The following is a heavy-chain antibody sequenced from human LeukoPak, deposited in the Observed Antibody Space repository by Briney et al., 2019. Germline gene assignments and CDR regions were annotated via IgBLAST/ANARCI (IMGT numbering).Heavy chain of an antibody. CDR3: ARDKLGPGGPGYNMDL. CDR2: ISSSSSYI. D-gene: IGHD5-12*01. Sequence: GGSLRLSCAASGFTFSSYSMNWVRQAPGKGLEWVSSISSSSSYIYYADSVKGRFTISRDNAKNSLYLQMNSLRAEDTAVYYCARDKLGPGGPGYNMDLWGKGTTVSVSS. J-gene: IGHJ6*03. CDR1: GFTFSSYS. V-gene: IGHV3-21*01.